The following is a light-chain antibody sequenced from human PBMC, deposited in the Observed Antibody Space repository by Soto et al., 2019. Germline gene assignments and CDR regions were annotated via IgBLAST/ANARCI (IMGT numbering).Light chain of an antibody. CDR3: PHYNSYAEA. CDR2: AAT. Sequence: DIQMTQSPSAMSASVGDRITIPCRASHGINKYLAWFQPNPGKVPRRLIYAATTLESGVPFRFSGSGYGTDFSLTISCLQPEDFATYDGPHYNSYAEAFGQGTKVELK. CDR1: HGINKY. V-gene: IGKV1-17*03. J-gene: IGKJ1*01.